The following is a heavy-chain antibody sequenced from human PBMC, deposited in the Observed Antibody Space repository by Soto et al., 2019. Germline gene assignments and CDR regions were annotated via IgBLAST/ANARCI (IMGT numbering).Heavy chain of an antibody. CDR1: GFTFSTYT. CDR3: AKDQYYDFWSGYYRNYYYYGMDV. J-gene: IGHJ6*02. CDR2: VGGSGDGT. D-gene: IGHD3-3*01. Sequence: GESLKISCAASGFTFSTYTMTWVRQAPGKGLEWVSSVGGSGDGTYYADSVKGRFTISRDNSKNTLYLQMNSLRAEDTAVYYCAKDQYYDFWSGYYRNYYYYGMDVWGQGTTVTVSS. V-gene: IGHV3-23*01.